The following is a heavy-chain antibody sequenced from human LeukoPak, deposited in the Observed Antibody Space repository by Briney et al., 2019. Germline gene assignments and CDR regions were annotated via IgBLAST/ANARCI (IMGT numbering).Heavy chain of an antibody. Sequence: ASVKVSCKASGGTFSSYAISWVRQAPGQGLEWMGGIIPIFGTANYAQKFQGRVTTTADESTSTAYMELSSLRSEDTAVYYYAREGDILTGYSTRIWSAFDYWGQGTLVTVSS. J-gene: IGHJ4*02. V-gene: IGHV1-69*13. CDR1: GGTFSSYA. CDR3: AREGDILTGYSTRIWSAFDY. CDR2: IIPIFGTA. D-gene: IGHD3-9*01.